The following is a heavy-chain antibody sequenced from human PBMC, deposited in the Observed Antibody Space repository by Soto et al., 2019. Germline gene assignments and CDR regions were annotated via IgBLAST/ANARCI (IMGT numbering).Heavy chain of an antibody. D-gene: IGHD3-9*01. V-gene: IGHV3-48*01. Sequence: GGSLRLSCAASGFTFSSYSMNWVRQAPGKGLEWVSYISSSSSTIYYADSVKGRFTISRDNAKNSLYLQMNSLRAEDTAVYYCAREGYDILTGPGFDPWGQGTLVTVSS. CDR2: ISSSSSTI. J-gene: IGHJ5*02. CDR3: AREGYDILTGPGFDP. CDR1: GFTFSSYS.